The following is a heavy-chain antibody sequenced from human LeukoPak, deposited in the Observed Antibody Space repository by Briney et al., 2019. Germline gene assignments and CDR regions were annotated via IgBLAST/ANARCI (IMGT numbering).Heavy chain of an antibody. J-gene: IGHJ5*02. Sequence: GASVKVSCKASGGTFSSYAISWVRQAPGQGLEWMGGIIPIFGTANYAQKFQGRVTITADESTSTAYMELSSLRSDDTAVYYCARDPTPPPPYSSSGFDPWGQGTLVTVSS. D-gene: IGHD6-6*01. V-gene: IGHV1-69*13. CDR3: ARDPTPPPPYSSSGFDP. CDR2: IIPIFGTA. CDR1: GGTFSSYA.